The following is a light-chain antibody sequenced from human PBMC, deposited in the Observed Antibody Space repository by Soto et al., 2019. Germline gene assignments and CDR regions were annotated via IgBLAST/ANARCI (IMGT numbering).Light chain of an antibody. CDR2: GAS. CDR3: QQYDNLPLT. Sequence: DIQMTQSPSSLSASVGDRVTITCQASHDINKNLNWYQQKSGRAPNLLIYGASTLEPGVPSRFSGSGSGTAFTFTISSLQPEDFATYFCQQYDNLPLTFGGGT. CDR1: HDINKN. J-gene: IGKJ4*01. V-gene: IGKV1-33*01.